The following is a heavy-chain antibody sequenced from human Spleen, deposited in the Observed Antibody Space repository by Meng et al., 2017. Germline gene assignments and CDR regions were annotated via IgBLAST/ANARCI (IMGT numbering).Heavy chain of an antibody. J-gene: IGHJ4*02. V-gene: IGHV3-23*01. CDR3: AKPDYGVYPDY. CDR1: GFTFSSFA. CDR2: ISPSNDGTT. Sequence: GESLKISCAASGFTFSSFAMTWVRRAPGKGLEWVSAISPSNDGTTYYADSVKGRFTISRDNSKNTLYLQMNSLRAEDTAVYYCAKPDYGVYPDYWGQGTLVTVSS. D-gene: IGHD4-17*01.